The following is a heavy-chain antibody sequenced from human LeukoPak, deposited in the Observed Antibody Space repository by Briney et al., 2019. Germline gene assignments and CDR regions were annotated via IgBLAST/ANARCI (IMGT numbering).Heavy chain of an antibody. D-gene: IGHD3-22*01. V-gene: IGHV3-23*01. CDR2: ITSSGAAT. Sequence: GGSLRLSCAASGFTLSSYAMSWVRQAPGKGLEWVSSITSSGAATYYADSVKGRFTIYRDNSDNTLYLQMNSLRAEDTAVYYCAKDRPNYYGSNGHYYKLNGDCWGQGTLVTVSS. J-gene: IGHJ4*02. CDR3: AKDRPNYYGSNGHYYKLNGDC. CDR1: GFTLSSYA.